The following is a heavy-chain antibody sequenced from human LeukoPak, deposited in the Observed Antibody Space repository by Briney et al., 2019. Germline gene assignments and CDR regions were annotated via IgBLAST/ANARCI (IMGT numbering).Heavy chain of an antibody. Sequence: ASVKVSCKASGYTFTSYYMHWVRQAPGQGLEWMGIINPSGGSTSYAQKFQGRVTMTRDTSTSTVYMELSSLRSEDTAVYYCARDSGYSRGWLAVYYYYYMDVWGKGTTVTVSS. CDR1: GYTFTSYY. CDR2: INPSGGST. D-gene: IGHD6-19*01. J-gene: IGHJ6*03. V-gene: IGHV1-46*01. CDR3: ARDSGYSRGWLAVYYYYYMDV.